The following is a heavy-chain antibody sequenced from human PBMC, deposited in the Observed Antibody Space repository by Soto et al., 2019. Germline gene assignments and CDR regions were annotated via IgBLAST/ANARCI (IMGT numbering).Heavy chain of an antibody. CDR1: GFTFTSFA. CDR2: ISVTGSTT. J-gene: IGHJ4*01. D-gene: IGHD2-21*02. V-gene: IGHV3-23*02. CDR3: VKGTARVTPQNFDS. Sequence: GGSLRLSCAASGFTFTSFAISWVRQAPGTGLEWVASISVTGSTTYYGDSVTGRFTVSRDNSKNMVYLQMKSLRPGDTAVYFCVKGTARVTPQNFDSWGHGTRVTVSS.